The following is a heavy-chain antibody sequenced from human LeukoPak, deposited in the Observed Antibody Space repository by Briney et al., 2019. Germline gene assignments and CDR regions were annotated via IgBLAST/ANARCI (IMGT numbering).Heavy chain of an antibody. CDR1: GFTFSSYS. CDR3: ARSSQRDSDAFDI. CDR2: ISSSSSTI. D-gene: IGHD6-25*01. Sequence: GGSLRLSCAASGFTFSSYSMNWVRQAPGKGLEWVSYISSSSSTIYYADSVKGRLTISRDNAKNSLYLQMNSLRAEDTAVYYCARSSQRDSDAFDIWGQGTMVTVSS. V-gene: IGHV3-48*01. J-gene: IGHJ3*02.